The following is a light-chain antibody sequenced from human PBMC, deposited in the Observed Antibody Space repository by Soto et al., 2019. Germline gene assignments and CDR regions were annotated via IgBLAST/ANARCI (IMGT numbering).Light chain of an antibody. V-gene: IGLV2-14*01. J-gene: IGLJ2*01. CDR3: SSYTGSNTPVV. CDR2: DVS. CDR1: SSDVGGYNY. Sequence: QSALTQHASVSGSPGQSITISCTGTSSDVGGYNYVSWYQQHPGKAPNLIIFDVSNRPSGVSNRFSSSKSGNSASLTISGLQAEDEADYYCSSYTGSNTPVVFGGGTKLTVL.